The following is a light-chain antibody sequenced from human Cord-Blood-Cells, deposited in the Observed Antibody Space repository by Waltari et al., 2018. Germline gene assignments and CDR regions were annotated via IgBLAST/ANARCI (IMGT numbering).Light chain of an antibody. CDR2: DVS. CDR3: SSYTSSSTLV. CDR1: SRDVGGYNY. V-gene: IGLV2-14*01. Sequence: QSALTQPASVSGSPGQSITIPCTGTSRDVGGYNYVSWYQQHPGKAPKLMILDVSKRPSGVSNRFSGSKSGNTASLTISGLQAEDEADYYCSSYTSSSTLVFGGGTKLTVL. J-gene: IGLJ2*01.